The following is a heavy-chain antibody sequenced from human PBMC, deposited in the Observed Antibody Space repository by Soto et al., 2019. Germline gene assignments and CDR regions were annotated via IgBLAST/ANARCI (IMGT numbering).Heavy chain of an antibody. CDR3: ARDLSPSREFFYDAFAV. D-gene: IGHD3-16*02. V-gene: IGHV3-7*05. CDR2: IRRDGVQT. CDR1: GFTFSTFW. Sequence: EEQLVESGGGLVQVGGSLRLSCAASGFTFSTFWMTWLRQAPGKGLEWVANIRRDGVQTHYGDSMEGRFTVTRDNAKNSLYLQLNSLRPEDTAMYYCARDLSPSREFFYDAFAVWGQGTFVTVSS. J-gene: IGHJ3*01.